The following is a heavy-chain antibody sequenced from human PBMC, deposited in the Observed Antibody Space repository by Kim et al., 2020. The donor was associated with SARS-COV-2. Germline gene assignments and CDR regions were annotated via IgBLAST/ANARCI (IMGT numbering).Heavy chain of an antibody. V-gene: IGHV3-23*01. CDR2: ST. J-gene: IGHJ4*02. Sequence: STSYAGSVKARFTISRDTSKNTLYLQMNSLRAEDTAVYYCAKDWWPAHDYWGQGTLVTVSS. CDR3: AKDWWPAHDY. D-gene: IGHD2-8*02.